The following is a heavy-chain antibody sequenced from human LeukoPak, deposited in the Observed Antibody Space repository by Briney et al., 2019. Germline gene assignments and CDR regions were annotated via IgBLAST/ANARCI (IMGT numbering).Heavy chain of an antibody. J-gene: IGHJ5*02. CDR3: ARENYGSFDP. D-gene: IGHD3-10*01. CDR2: IGTANDT. CDR1: GFTFSNYD. V-gene: IGHV3-13*01. Sequence: GGSLRLSCAASGFTFSNYDMHWVRQTPGKGLEWVSAIGTANDTYYPASVKGRFTISRENAKNSLYLQMNSLRVGDTAVYYCARENYGSFDPWGQGTLVTVSS.